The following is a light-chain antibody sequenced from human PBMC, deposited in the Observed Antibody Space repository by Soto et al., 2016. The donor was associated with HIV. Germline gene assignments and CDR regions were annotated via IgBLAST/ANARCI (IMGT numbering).Light chain of an antibody. CDR3: QQWT. CDR2: KAS. Sequence: DIQMTQSPSTLSASVGDRVTITCRASQSISSWLAWYQQKPGKAPKLLIYKASSLESGVPSRFSGSGSGTEFTLTISSLQPDDFATYYCQQWTFGQGDQGGNQT. CDR1: QSISSW. V-gene: IGKV1-5*03. J-gene: IGKJ1*01.